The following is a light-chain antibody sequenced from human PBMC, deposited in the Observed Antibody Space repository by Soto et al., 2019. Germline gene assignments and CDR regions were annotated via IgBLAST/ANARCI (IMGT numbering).Light chain of an antibody. CDR1: GSDVGGYNY. Sequence: QSVLTQPASVSGSPGQSITISCTGTGSDVGGYNYVSWYQQPPGKAPKLMIYDVRNRPSGVSNRFSGSKSVNTASLTISGLQAEDEADYYCSSYTTISTYVFGTGTKVTVL. V-gene: IGLV2-14*01. CDR2: DVR. CDR3: SSYTTISTYV. J-gene: IGLJ1*01.